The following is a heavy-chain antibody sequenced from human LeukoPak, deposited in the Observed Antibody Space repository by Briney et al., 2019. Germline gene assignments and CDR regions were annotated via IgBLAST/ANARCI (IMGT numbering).Heavy chain of an antibody. Sequence: KASETLSLTCTVSGYSISSSSYYWGWIRQPPGKGLEWIGSIYYSGSTSYNPSLKSRVTISVDTSKNQFSLKLSSVTAADTAVCYCARNSSGWSFDYWGQGTLVTVSS. D-gene: IGHD6-19*01. CDR2: IYYSGST. V-gene: IGHV4-39*01. J-gene: IGHJ4*02. CDR3: ARNSSGWSFDY. CDR1: GYSISSSSYY.